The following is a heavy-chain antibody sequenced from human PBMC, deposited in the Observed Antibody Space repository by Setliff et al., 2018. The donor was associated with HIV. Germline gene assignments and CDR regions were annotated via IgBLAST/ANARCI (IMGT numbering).Heavy chain of an antibody. CDR1: GFTFSSYA. Sequence: GGSLRLSCAASGFTFSSYAMTWVRQAPGKGLEWVSYISSSGGTIYYADSVKGRFTISRDNAKKSLYLQMNSLRAEDTAVYYCAKRLKVTIFGIKIKPPGGPDLWGQGTTVTVSS. CDR2: ISSSGGTI. D-gene: IGHD3-3*01. V-gene: IGHV3-48*04. J-gene: IGHJ6*02. CDR3: AKRLKVTIFGIKIKPPGGPDL.